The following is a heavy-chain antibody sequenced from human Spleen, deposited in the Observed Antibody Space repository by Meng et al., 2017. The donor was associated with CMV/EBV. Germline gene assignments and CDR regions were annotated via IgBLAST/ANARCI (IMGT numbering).Heavy chain of an antibody. J-gene: IGHJ5*02. Sequence: SYGMHWVRQAPGKGLEWVAFIRYDGSNKYYADSVKGRFTISRDNSKNTLYLQMNSLRAEDTAVYYCAKDGPDCSSTSCYIGMNWFDPWGQGTLVTVSS. CDR1: SYG. CDR3: AKDGPDCSSTSCYIGMNWFDP. V-gene: IGHV3-30*02. CDR2: IRYDGSNK. D-gene: IGHD2-2*02.